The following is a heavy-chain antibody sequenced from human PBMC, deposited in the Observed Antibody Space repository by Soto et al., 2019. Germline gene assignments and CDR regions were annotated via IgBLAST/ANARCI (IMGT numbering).Heavy chain of an antibody. J-gene: IGHJ6*01. V-gene: IGHV3-30-3*01. CDR1: GLTFSRFA. CDR3: LREPVDYRGSWTHGTEV. Sequence: GGSLRLSCAASGLTFSRFAMHWVRQAPGKGLEWVAVISYDGSNQDYADSVKGRFTISRDNSKSTLYVQMNSLRAEDTGVYFCLREPVDYRGSWTHGTEVRGQGTT. D-gene: IGHD3-10*01. CDR2: ISYDGSNQ.